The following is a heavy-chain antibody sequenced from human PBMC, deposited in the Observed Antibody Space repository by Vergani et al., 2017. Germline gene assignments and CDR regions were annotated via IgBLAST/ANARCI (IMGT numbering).Heavy chain of an antibody. CDR3: ARGKPYVDFDI. D-gene: IGHD3-16*01. CDR1: GGSFNSGNYY. CDR2: IHTNGVI. V-gene: IGHV4-61*02. J-gene: IGHJ3*02. Sequence: QVQLQESGPGLVKPSQTLSLTCTVSGGSFNSGNYYWSWLLQPAGKRLEWIVRIHTNGVIHYNPSLNSRATISVDTSRNQISLKLTSVTAAATAIYFCARGKPYVDFDIWGQGTMITVSS.